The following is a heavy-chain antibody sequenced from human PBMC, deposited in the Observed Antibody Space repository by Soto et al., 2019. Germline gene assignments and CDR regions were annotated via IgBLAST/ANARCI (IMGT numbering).Heavy chain of an antibody. D-gene: IGHD4-17*01. CDR2: IYYSGST. CDR3: AGLGTEVTTSSY. J-gene: IGHJ4*02. Sequence: QLQLQESGPGLVKPSETLSLTCTVSGGSISSSSYYWGWIRQPPGKGLEWLGSIYYSGSTYYNPPLKSRVTISVDTSKNQFSLKLSSVTAADTAVYYCAGLGTEVTTSSYWGQGTLVTVSS. CDR1: GGSISSSSYY. V-gene: IGHV4-39*01.